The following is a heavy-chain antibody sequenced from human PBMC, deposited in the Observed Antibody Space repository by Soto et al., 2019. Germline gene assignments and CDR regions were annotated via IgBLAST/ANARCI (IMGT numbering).Heavy chain of an antibody. CDR2: ISHDGSHK. V-gene: IGHV3-30*18. D-gene: IGHD6-19*01. Sequence: VPLVESGGGVVQAGRSLGLSCTASGFTFSSYGMHWVRQAPGKGLEWVAVISHDGSHKDFVDSVKGRFIISRDNSKNTLYLQMNSLRAEDTAVYYCAKLPHSGWYHHYYGMDVWGQGTTVIVSS. CDR1: GFTFSSYG. J-gene: IGHJ6*02. CDR3: AKLPHSGWYHHYYGMDV.